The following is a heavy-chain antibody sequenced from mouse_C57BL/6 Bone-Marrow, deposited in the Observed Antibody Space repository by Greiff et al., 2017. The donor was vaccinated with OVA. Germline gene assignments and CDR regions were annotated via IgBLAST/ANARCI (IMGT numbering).Heavy chain of an antibody. Sequence: VQLQQPGAELVMPGASVKLSCKASGYTFTSYWMHWVKQRPGQGLEWIGEIDPSDSYTNYNQKFKSKSTLTVDKSSSTAYMQLSSLTSEDSAVYYCARYYYGSSYWYFDVWGTGTTVTVSS. V-gene: IGHV1-69*01. CDR3: ARYYYGSSYWYFDV. J-gene: IGHJ1*03. CDR2: IDPSDSYT. D-gene: IGHD1-1*01. CDR1: GYTFTSYW.